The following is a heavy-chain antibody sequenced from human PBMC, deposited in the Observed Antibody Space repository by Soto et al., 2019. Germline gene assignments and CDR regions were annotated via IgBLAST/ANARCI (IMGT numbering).Heavy chain of an antibody. D-gene: IGHD1-26*01. Sequence: GGSLNLSFAASGSTFRSYGIHWVRPAPGKGLEWVAVISYDGSNKYYADSVKGRFTISRDNSENTLYLQMNSLRAEDTAVYYCAKVVAKWELGWFDPWGQGTRVTVSS. CDR2: ISYDGSNK. J-gene: IGHJ5*02. CDR3: AKVVAKWELGWFDP. V-gene: IGHV3-30*18. CDR1: GSTFRSYG.